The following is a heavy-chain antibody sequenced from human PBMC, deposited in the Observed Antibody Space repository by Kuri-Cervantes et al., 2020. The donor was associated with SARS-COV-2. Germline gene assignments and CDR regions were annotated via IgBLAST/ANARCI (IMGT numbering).Heavy chain of an antibody. CDR1: GITFSSYS. CDR2: ISSSSSYI. CDR3: ARAGYSSGWYPPNWFDP. Sequence: GESLKISCAASGITFSSYSMNWVRQAPGKGLEWVSSISSSSSYIYYADSVKGRFTISRDNAKNSLYLQMNSLRAEDTAVYYCARAGYSSGWYPPNWFDPWGQGTLVTVSS. D-gene: IGHD6-19*01. J-gene: IGHJ5*02. V-gene: IGHV3-21*01.